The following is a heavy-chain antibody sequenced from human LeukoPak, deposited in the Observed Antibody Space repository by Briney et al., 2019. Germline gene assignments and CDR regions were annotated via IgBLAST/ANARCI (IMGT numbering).Heavy chain of an antibody. V-gene: IGHV3-33*01. CDR1: GFTFSSYG. CDR3: ARDPKARIVATINCFGY. CDR2: IWYDGSNK. J-gene: IGHJ4*02. D-gene: IGHD5-12*01. Sequence: PGGSLRLSCAASGFTFSSYGMHWVRPAPGKGLEWVAVIWYDGSNKYYADSVKGRFTISRDNSKNTLYLQMNSLRAEDTAVYYCARDPKARIVATINCFGYLGQGTQVTVSS.